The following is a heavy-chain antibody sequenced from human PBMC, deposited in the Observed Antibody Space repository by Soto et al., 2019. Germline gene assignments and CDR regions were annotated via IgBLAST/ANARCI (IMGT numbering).Heavy chain of an antibody. CDR2: MSNDGSHT. CDR3: TKVCSSSSNCYIIDY. CDR1: GFTFSSNG. Sequence: QVQLVESGGGVVQPGRSLRLSCAASGFTFSSNGMHWVRQAPGKGLVWVAVMSNDGSHTSYADSAKGRFTISRDNSKNTLYLQMNSLRAEDSGRYYCTKVCSSSSNCYIIDYWGQGALVTVSS. V-gene: IGHV3-30*18. D-gene: IGHD2-15*01. J-gene: IGHJ4*02.